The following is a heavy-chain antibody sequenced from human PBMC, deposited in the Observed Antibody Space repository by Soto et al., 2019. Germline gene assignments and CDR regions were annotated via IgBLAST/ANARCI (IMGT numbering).Heavy chain of an antibody. CDR2: IYYSGST. CDR3: ARYGSGSYYPTTFDY. V-gene: IGHV4-31*03. Sequence: QVQLQESGPGLVKPSQTLSLTCTVSGGSISSGGYYWSWIRQHPGKGLECIGYIYYSGSTYYNPSLKGRVTXPXXXSXYQFSLKLSSVTAADTAGYYCARYGSGSYYPTTFDYWGQGTLVTVSS. CDR1: GGSISSGGYY. J-gene: IGHJ4*02. D-gene: IGHD3-10*01.